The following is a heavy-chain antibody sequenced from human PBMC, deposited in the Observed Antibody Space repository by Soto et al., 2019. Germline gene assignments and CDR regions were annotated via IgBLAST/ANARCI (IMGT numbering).Heavy chain of an antibody. V-gene: IGHV3-66*01. J-gene: IGHJ3*02. CDR1: GFTVSSNY. D-gene: IGHD1-20*01. CDR2: IYSGGST. CDR3: ARAILTRTTDAFDI. Sequence: EVQLVESGGGLVQPGGSLRLSCAASGFTVSSNYMSWVRQAPGKGLEWVSVIYSGGSTYYADSVKGRFTISRDNSKNTLYLQMNSLRAEDTAVYYCARAILTRTTDAFDIWGQGTMVTVSS.